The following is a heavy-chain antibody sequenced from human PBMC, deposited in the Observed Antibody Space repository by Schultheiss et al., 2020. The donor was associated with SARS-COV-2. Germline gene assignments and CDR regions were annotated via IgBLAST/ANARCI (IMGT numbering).Heavy chain of an antibody. CDR3: ARANPHSSGLGAYFDY. V-gene: IGHV3-33*08. D-gene: IGHD6-19*01. Sequence: GGSLRLSCAASGFTFSSYGMHWVRQAPGKGLEWVAVIWYDGSNKYYADSVKGRFTISRDNSKNTLYLQMNSLRDDDTAVYYCARANPHSSGLGAYFDYWGQGTLVTVSS. J-gene: IGHJ4*02. CDR2: IWYDGSNK. CDR1: GFTFSSYG.